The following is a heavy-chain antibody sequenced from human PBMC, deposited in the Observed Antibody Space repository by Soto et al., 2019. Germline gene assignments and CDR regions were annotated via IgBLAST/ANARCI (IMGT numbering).Heavy chain of an antibody. CDR2: ISGSGGST. Sequence: GGSLRLSCAASGFTFSSYAMSWVRQAPGKGLEWVSAISGSGGSTYYADSVKGRCTISRDNSKNTLYLQMNSLRAEDTAVYYCAKEGYCSGGSCLGFDYWGQGTLVTVSS. D-gene: IGHD2-15*01. V-gene: IGHV3-23*01. J-gene: IGHJ4*02. CDR1: GFTFSSYA. CDR3: AKEGYCSGGSCLGFDY.